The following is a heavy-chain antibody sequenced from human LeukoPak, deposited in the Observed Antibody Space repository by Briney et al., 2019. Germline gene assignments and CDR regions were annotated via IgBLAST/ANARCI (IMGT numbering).Heavy chain of an antibody. D-gene: IGHD5-12*01. CDR1: GFSFNTYW. Sequence: GGSLRLSCAASGFSFNTYWMHWVRQAPGKGLVWVSRIYSDGSSTYYADSVKGRFTCSRDNAKHTVYLQMKSLRAEDTAVYYCARGASGYGNFDYWGQGTLVTVSS. V-gene: IGHV3-74*01. CDR3: ARGASGYGNFDY. CDR2: IYSDGSST. J-gene: IGHJ4*02.